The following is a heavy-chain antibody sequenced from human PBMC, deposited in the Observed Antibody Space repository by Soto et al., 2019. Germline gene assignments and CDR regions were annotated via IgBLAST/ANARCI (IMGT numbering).Heavy chain of an antibody. CDR3: SADRPDIGVGWWV. CDR2: IVVASGQT. V-gene: IGHV1-58*02. D-gene: IGHD2-15*01. J-gene: IGHJ6*02. CDR1: GSGFISSG. Sequence: GASVKVSCKASGSGFISSGIQWVRQAHGQRLEWIGWIVVASGQTNYAQNFRGRVAITRDTSTATAYIELTGLTSEDTAVYFCSADRPDIGVGWWVRGQGTTVTVSS.